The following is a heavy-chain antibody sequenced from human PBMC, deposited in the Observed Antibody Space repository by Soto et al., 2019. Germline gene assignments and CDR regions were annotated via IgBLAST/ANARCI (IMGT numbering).Heavy chain of an antibody. CDR3: ARLPAVSGSLAWFDP. CDR1: GASIRTSY. J-gene: IGHJ5*02. CDR2: IYHSGTT. Sequence: SETLSLTCTVSGASIRTSYWTWVRQPPGKGLEWIAYIYHSGTTNYNPSLKSRATISADTSKNQLSLKLNSVTAADTAVYYCARLPAVSGSLAWFDPWGQGTLVTVSS. V-gene: IGHV4-59*08. D-gene: IGHD3-10*01.